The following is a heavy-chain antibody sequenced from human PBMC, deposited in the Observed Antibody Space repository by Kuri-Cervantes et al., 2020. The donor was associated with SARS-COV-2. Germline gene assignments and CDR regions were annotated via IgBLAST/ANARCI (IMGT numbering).Heavy chain of an antibody. D-gene: IGHD3-3*01. Sequence: GESLKISCEVSGFLFSASAIHWVRQAPGKGLEWVGFIRSKAYGGTTEYAASVKGRFTISRDDSKSIAYLQMNSLKTEDTAVYYCTRYDFWSGYYMDVWGKGTTVTVSS. CDR2: IRSKAYGGTT. CDR1: GFLFSASA. V-gene: IGHV3-49*04. CDR3: TRYDFWSGYYMDV. J-gene: IGHJ6*03.